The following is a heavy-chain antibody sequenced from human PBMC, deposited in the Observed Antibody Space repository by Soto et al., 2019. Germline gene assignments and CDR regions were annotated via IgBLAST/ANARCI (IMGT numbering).Heavy chain of an antibody. CDR3: XTXGGFGVVTPFFEY. Sequence: QPQLQESGPGLVKPPETLSLTCTVSGGSXSSXXXXXGXXXXXPVRHLEWIGSSYYRGSTHYNPSLKTRXXIXVXXSKNQVSXXXXXXXXXXXXXXYXXTXGGFGVVTPFFEYWGQGILVTVSS. CDR1: GGSXSSXXXX. CDR2: SYYRGST. V-gene: IGHV4-39*01. D-gene: IGHD3-3*01. J-gene: IGHJ4*02.